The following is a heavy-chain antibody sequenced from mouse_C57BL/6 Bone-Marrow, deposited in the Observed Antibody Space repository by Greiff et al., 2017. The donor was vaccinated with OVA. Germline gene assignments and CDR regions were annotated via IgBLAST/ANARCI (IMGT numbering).Heavy chain of an antibody. D-gene: IGHD2-1*01. Sequence: EVQVVESGPELVKPGASVKIPCKASGYTFTDYNMDWVKQSHGKSLEWIGDINPNNGGTIYNQKFKGKATLTVDKSSSTAYMELRSLTSEDTAVYFCARRIYYGNYRSFAYWGQESLVTVSA. CDR1: GYTFTDYN. CDR3: ARRIYYGNYRSFAY. CDR2: INPNNGGT. V-gene: IGHV1-18*01. J-gene: IGHJ3*01.